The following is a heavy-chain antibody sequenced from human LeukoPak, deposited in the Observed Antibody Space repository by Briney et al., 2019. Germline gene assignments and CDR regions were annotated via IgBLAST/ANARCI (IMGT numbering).Heavy chain of an antibody. CDR3: ARVSDISVAAYFDY. CDR1: GFTFSDYY. CDR2: ISSSGSTI. V-gene: IGHV3-11*01. D-gene: IGHD6-19*01. J-gene: IGHJ4*02. Sequence: GGSLRLSCAASGFTFSDYYMSWIRQAPGKGLEWVSYISSSGSTIYYADSVKGRFTISRDSAKNSLYLQMNSLRAEDTALYYCARVSDISVAAYFDYWGQGTLVTVSS.